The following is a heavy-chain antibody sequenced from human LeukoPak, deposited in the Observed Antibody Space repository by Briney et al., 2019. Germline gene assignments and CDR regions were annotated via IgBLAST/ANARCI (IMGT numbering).Heavy chain of an antibody. CDR2: IYTSGST. V-gene: IGHV4-4*07. J-gene: IGHJ6*02. Sequence: SETLSLTCTVSGGSISSYYWSWIRQPAGKGLEWIGRIYTSGSTNYNPSLKSRVTMSADTSKNQFSLKLSSVTAADTAVYYCARVGYCSSTSCYRGGYYYYGMDVWGQGTTVTVSS. CDR1: GGSISSYY. D-gene: IGHD2-2*01. CDR3: ARVGYCSSTSCYRGGYYYYGMDV.